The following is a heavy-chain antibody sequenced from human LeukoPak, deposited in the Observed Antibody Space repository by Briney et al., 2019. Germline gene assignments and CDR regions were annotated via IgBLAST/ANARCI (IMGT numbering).Heavy chain of an antibody. V-gene: IGHV1-8*03. CDR2: MNPNSGNT. CDR3: ARGGGSGWYDYYYYGMDV. D-gene: IGHD6-19*01. J-gene: IGHJ6*02. CDR1: GYTFTSYD. Sequence: GASVKVSCKASGYTFTSYDINWVRQATGQGLEWMGWMNPNSGNTGYAQKFQGRVTITRNTSISTAYMELSSLRSEDTAVYYCARGGGSGWYDYYYYGMDVWGQGTTVTVSS.